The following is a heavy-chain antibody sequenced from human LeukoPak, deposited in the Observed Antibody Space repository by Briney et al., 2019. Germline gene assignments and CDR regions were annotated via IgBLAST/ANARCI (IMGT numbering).Heavy chain of an antibody. CDR3: AREVGGSSNWYFDY. CDR2: INPNSGGT. V-gene: IGHV1-2*02. Sequence: ASVKVSCKASGYTFTGYYMHWVRQAPGQGLEWMGWINPNSGGTNYAQKFQGRVTMTRDTSISTAYMELSRLRSDDTAVYYCAREVGGSSNWYFDYWGQGTLVTVSS. CDR1: GYTFTGYY. J-gene: IGHJ4*02. D-gene: IGHD6-13*01.